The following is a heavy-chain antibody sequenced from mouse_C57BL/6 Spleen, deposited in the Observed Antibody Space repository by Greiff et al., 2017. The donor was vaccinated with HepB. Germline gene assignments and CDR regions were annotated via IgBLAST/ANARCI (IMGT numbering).Heavy chain of an antibody. CDR1: GYAFSSYW. J-gene: IGHJ2*01. D-gene: IGHD1-1*01. CDR2: IYPGDGDT. V-gene: IGHV1-80*01. Sequence: VQLQQSGAELVKPGASVKISCKASGYAFSSYWMNWVKQRPGKGLEWIGQIYPGDGDTNYNGKFKGKATLTADKSSSTAYMQLSSLTSEDSAVYFCAREDGWTSSFDYWGQGTTLTVSS. CDR3: AREDGWTSSFDY.